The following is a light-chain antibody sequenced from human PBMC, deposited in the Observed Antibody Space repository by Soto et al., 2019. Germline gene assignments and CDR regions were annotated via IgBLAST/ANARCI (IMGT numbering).Light chain of an antibody. J-gene: IGLJ2*01. CDR1: TGAVTSGHY. CDR2: DTS. CDR3: FILYPGFNV. Sequence: QAVVTQEPSLTVSPGGTVTLTCGSSTGAVTSGHYPYWFQQKPGQAPRTLIYDTSNKHSWTPARFSGSLLGGKAALTLSGAQPEDEADYYCFILYPGFNVFGGGTKLTVL. V-gene: IGLV7-46*01.